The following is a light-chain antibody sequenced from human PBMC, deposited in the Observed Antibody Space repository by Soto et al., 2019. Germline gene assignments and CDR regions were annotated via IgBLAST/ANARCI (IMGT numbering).Light chain of an antibody. Sequence: QSALTQPASVSGSPGQSITFSCTGTSSDVGSSNLVSWYQQHPGKAPKLLIYEVSKRPSGVSNRFSGSKSGNTASLKISGLQAEDEADYYCCSYAGSSTHVFGTGTKVTVL. CDR1: SSDVGSSNL. CDR3: CSYAGSSTHV. CDR2: EVS. V-gene: IGLV2-23*02. J-gene: IGLJ1*01.